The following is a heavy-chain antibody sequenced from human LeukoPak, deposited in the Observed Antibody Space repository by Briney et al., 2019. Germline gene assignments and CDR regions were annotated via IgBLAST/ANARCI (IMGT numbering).Heavy chain of an antibody. J-gene: IGHJ5*02. CDR3: AHTDSYYFDSGMVS. CDR1: GFTFSSYG. V-gene: IGHV3-33*08. D-gene: IGHD3-22*01. Sequence: RPGGSLRLSCAASGFTFSSYGMHWVRQAPGKGLEWVAVIWYGGSNKYYADSVKGRFTISRENSKNTLYLQMNSLRAEDTAVYYCAHTDSYYFDSGMVSWGQGALVTVSS. CDR2: IWYGGSNK.